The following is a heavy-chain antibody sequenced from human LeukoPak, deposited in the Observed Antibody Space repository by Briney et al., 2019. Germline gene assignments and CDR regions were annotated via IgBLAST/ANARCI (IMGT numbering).Heavy chain of an antibody. CDR3: TTRSPARYCSDGACYSSADY. V-gene: IGHV3-30-3*01. CDR2: ISYDGSNK. Sequence: PGGSLRLSCAASGFTFSSYAMHWVRQAPGKGLEWVAVISYDGSNKYYADSVKGRFTISRDGSRNTLYLQMSSLNTEDTAVYYCTTRSPARYCSDGACYSSADYWGQGTLVTVSS. D-gene: IGHD2-15*01. J-gene: IGHJ4*02. CDR1: GFTFSSYA.